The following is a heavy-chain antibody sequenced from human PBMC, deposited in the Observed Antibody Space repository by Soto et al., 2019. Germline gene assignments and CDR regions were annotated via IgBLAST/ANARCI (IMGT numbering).Heavy chain of an antibody. D-gene: IGHD2-15*01. CDR3: ARDQGFFDY. CDR1: GFTFSSYW. J-gene: IGHJ4*02. Sequence: LRLSCAASGFTFSSYWIHWVRQAPGKGLVWVSHIKSDGSSTSYADSVKGRFTISRDNAKNTVYLQMNSLRAEDTAVYYCARDQGFFDYWGQGTLVTVSS. CDR2: IKSDGSST. V-gene: IGHV3-74*01.